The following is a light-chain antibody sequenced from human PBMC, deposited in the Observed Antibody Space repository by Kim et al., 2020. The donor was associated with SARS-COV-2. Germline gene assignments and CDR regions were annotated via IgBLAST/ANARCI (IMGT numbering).Light chain of an antibody. CDR2: QDN. CDR3: QTWDSTTVI. J-gene: IGLJ2*01. CDR1: KLGEKY. V-gene: IGLV3-1*01. Sequence: SYELTQPPSVSVSPGQTARITCSGDKLGEKYTCWYQHKSGQSPVVVIYQDNKRPSGMTERFSGSSSGNTATLTISGTQPMDEAEYYCQTWDSTTVIFGGG.